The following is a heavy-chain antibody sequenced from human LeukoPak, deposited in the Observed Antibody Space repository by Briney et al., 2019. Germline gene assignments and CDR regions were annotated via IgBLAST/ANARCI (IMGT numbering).Heavy chain of an antibody. D-gene: IGHD6-13*01. CDR3: ARGWTGSSWTNFDY. V-gene: IGHV4-4*07. Sequence: NPSQTLSLTCTVSGGSISSYYWSWIRQPAGKGLEWIGRIYTSGSTNYNPSLKSRVTMSVDTSKNQFSLKLSSVTAADTAVYYCARGWTGSSWTNFDYWGQGTLVTVSS. CDR1: GGSISSYY. J-gene: IGHJ4*02. CDR2: IYTSGST.